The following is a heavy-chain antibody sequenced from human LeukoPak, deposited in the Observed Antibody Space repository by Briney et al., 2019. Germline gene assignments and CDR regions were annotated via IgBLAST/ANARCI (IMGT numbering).Heavy chain of an antibody. Sequence: SETLSLTCSVSGASINGYFWNWVRQTPERGLELICYVSHTGATTSNPTLNSRVSITIDTSKRQISLSMTSVTAADSALYYCARDRRGTYYTFDVWGPGTIVSVS. CDR3: ARDRRGTYYTFDV. D-gene: IGHD3-10*01. CDR2: VSHTGAT. CDR1: GASINGYF. J-gene: IGHJ3*01. V-gene: IGHV4-59*01.